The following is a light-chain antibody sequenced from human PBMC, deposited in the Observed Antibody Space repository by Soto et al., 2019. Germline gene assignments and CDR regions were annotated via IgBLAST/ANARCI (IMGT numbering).Light chain of an antibody. CDR3: QEYNDWPLRT. J-gene: IGKJ5*01. CDR2: DAS. V-gene: IGKV3-11*01. Sequence: EIVLTQSPATLSLSPWERATLSCRASQSVSSYLVWYQQKPGQAPRLLIYDASNRATGIPARFSGSGSGTDFTLTISSLEPEDFALYFCQEYNDWPLRTFGQGTRLEI. CDR1: QSVSSY.